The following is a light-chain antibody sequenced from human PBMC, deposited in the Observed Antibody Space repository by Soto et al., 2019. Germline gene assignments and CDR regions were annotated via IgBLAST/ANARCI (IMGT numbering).Light chain of an antibody. V-gene: IGKV3-20*01. J-gene: IGKJ1*01. CDR3: QQYVSSPWA. CDR1: QSISSSY. Sequence: EIVLTQSPCTLSLSPGKRATLSCRASQSISSSYLAWYQHRPFQAPRLLIYGASSRATGIPARFSGSGSGTEFTLTISRLEPEDFAVYYCQQYVSSPWAFGQGTKVDIK. CDR2: GAS.